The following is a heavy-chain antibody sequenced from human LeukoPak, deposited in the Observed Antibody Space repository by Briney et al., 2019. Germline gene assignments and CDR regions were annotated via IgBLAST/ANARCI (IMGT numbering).Heavy chain of an antibody. CDR2: ISSSSSYI. CDR1: GXTFSSYS. CDR3: ARDSGGYSGYVTDP. V-gene: IGHV3-21*01. D-gene: IGHD5-12*01. Sequence: SXXASGXTFSSYSMNWVRQAPGKGXEXXSSISSSSSYIYYVDSVKGRFTISRDNAKNSLYLQMNSLRAEDTAVYYCARDSGGYSGYVTDPWGQGTLVTVSS. J-gene: IGHJ5*02.